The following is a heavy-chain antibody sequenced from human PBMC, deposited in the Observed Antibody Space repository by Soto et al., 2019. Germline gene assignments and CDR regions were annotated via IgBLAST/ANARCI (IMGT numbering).Heavy chain of an antibody. D-gene: IGHD3-10*01. CDR3: AKDLTRGRITMIRGIIGAFDV. V-gene: IGHV3-23*01. Sequence: EVQLLESGGGLVQPGGSLRLFCAASGFTFSSSAMSWVRQAPGKGLEWVSNISGSGGSTYYADSVKGRFTISRDNSKNAVYLQVNSLRAEDTAIYYCAKDLTRGRITMIRGIIGAFDVWGQGTMVTVSS. CDR1: GFTFSSSA. CDR2: ISGSGGST. J-gene: IGHJ3*01.